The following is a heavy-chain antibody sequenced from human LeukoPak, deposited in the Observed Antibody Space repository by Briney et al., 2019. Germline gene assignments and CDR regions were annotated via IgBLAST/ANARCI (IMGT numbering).Heavy chain of an antibody. J-gene: IGHJ2*01. D-gene: IGHD4-17*01. CDR1: GRSISKEF. CDR3: ARQRRSDYVYWHFDL. Sequence: TSDTLSLTYSVSGRSISKEFLVWIHPPQPPEETLEGIGDIYTTGTTNYNPSLKSRVSMSIDTSRSQFSLRLTSVTAADTAVYYCARQRRSDYVYWHFDLWGGGTLVIVS. V-gene: IGHV4-4*09. CDR2: IYTTGTT.